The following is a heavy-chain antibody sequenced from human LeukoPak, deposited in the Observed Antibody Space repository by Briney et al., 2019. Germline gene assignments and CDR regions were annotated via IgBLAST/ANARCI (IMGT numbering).Heavy chain of an antibody. J-gene: IGHJ6*02. Sequence: PGGSLRLSCAASGFTVSSDYMSWVRQAPGKGLEWVASIDGSAVFIYHVDSVKGRFAISRDNSKNTLYLQMNGLRVEDTAMYYCAKQCGVGRCSFMASSSYGMDVWGQGTTVTVSS. D-gene: IGHD2-15*01. V-gene: IGHV3-53*01. CDR1: GFTVSSDY. CDR2: IDGSAVFI. CDR3: AKQCGVGRCSFMASSSYGMDV.